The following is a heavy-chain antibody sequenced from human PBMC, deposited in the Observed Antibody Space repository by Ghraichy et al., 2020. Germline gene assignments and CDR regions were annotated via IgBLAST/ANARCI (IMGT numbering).Heavy chain of an antibody. CDR2: ISYSGFT. V-gene: IGHV4-39*01. CDR1: GDSISGTNSY. Sequence: SETLSLTCTVSGDSISGTNSYWGWIRQPPGKRLEWIATISYSGFTYYNPSLKSRLTISVETSKNHFSLKLTSLTAAYTAVYFCARHLTAADYVWGSYRAFDYWGQGTLLTVSS. D-gene: IGHD3-16*02. CDR3: ARHLTAADYVWGSYRAFDY. J-gene: IGHJ4*02.